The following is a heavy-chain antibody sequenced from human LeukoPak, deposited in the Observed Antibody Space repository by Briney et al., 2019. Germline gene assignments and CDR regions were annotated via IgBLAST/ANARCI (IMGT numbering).Heavy chain of an antibody. Sequence: PGGSLRLSCEASGFTFSTYAMSWVRQAPGKGLEWVSAISGSGGSTYYADSVKGRFTISRDNSKNTLYLQMNSLRAEDTAVYYCAGNSRASSSLSKFYYYYGMDVWGQGTTVTVSS. CDR1: GFTFSTYA. V-gene: IGHV3-23*01. J-gene: IGHJ6*02. CDR3: AGNSRASSSLSKFYYYYGMDV. D-gene: IGHD6-6*01. CDR2: ISGSGGST.